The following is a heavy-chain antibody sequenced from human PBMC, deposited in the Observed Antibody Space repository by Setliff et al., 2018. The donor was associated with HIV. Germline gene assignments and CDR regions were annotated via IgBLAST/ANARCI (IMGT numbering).Heavy chain of an antibody. V-gene: IGHV1-3*01. CDR1: GYTFTSYA. CDR2: INAGYGNT. J-gene: IGHJ4*02. CDR3: ARSPGDYLFDY. D-gene: IGHD4-17*01. Sequence: ASVKVSCRASGYTFTSYAIHWVRQAPGQSLEWMGWINAGYGNTKYSQKFQGRVTITRDASASTAYMELSSLRSEDTAVYYCARSPGDYLFDYWGQGTLVTVSS.